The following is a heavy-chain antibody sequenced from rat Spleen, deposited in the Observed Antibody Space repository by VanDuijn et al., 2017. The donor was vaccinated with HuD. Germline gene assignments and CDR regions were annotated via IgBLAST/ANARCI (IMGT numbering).Heavy chain of an antibody. CDR3: ARHGPGSWYFDF. V-gene: IGHV5-22*01. CDR1: GFTFSDYY. CDR2: IDYEGSST. J-gene: IGHJ1*01. Sequence: EVQLVESGGGLVQPGGSLKLSCAASGFTFSDYYMAWVRQAPKKGLEWVASIDYEGSSTYYGDSVKGRFTISRDNAKSTLYLQMNSLRSEDTATYYCARHGPGSWYFDFWGPGTMVTVSS. D-gene: IGHD5-1*01.